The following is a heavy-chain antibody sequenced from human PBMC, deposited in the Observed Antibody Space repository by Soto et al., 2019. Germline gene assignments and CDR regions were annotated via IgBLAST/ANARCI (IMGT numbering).Heavy chain of an antibody. CDR3: ARGGRMVRGVLPYYFDY. CDR2: INHSGST. J-gene: IGHJ4*02. V-gene: IGHV4-34*01. D-gene: IGHD3-10*01. CDR1: GGSFSGYY. Sequence: PSETLSLTCAVYGGSFSGYYWSWIRQPPGKGLEWIGEINHSGSTNYNPSLKSRVTISVDTSKNQFSLKLSSVTAADTAVYYCARGGRMVRGVLPYYFDYWGQGTLVTVSS.